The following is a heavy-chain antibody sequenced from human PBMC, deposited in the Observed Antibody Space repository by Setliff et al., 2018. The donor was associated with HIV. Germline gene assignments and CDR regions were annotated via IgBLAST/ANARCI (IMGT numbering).Heavy chain of an antibody. J-gene: IGHJ4*02. D-gene: IGHD3-3*01. CDR2: SNPNSGDT. CDR1: GYTFTDFY. Sequence: GASVKVSCKASGYTFTDFYVNWVRQAPGQGLEWMGWSNPNSGDTKYAQNFQGRVTMTRDTSVSTAYMELSRLTSDDTAVYYCATVDDVSQIYFDYWGQGTLVTVSS. CDR3: ATVDDVSQIYFDY. V-gene: IGHV1-2*02.